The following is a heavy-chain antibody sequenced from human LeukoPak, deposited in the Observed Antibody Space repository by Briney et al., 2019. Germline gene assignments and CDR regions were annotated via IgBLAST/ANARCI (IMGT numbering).Heavy chain of an antibody. J-gene: IGHJ4*01. CDR3: AKWGDYDILAGYYVSDY. CDR1: GFIFSNYA. CDR2: IGGRDGGT. Sequence: GASLRHSCAASGFIFSNYAMSWVRQAPGKGLEWVSAIGGRDGGTYYADSVKGRFTVSRDDPKNTLYLQMNTLRVEDTAVYYCAKWGDYDILAGYYVSDYWGHGTLVTVSS. V-gene: IGHV3-23*01. D-gene: IGHD3-9*01.